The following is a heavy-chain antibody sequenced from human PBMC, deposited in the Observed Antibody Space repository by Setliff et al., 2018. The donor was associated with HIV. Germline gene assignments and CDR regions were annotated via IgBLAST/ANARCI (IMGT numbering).Heavy chain of an antibody. CDR2: IKSKTDGGTT. J-gene: IGHJ4*02. D-gene: IGHD2-21*01. CDR3: AADIPTPLAQIDY. Sequence: GGSLRLSCAASGFTFSRYAMTWVRQAPGKGLEWVGRIKSKTDGGTTDYAAPVKGRFTISRDDSKNTLYLQMDTMKTEDTAVYYCAADIPTPLAQIDYWGQGTLVTVSS. CDR1: GFTFSRYA. V-gene: IGHV3-15*01.